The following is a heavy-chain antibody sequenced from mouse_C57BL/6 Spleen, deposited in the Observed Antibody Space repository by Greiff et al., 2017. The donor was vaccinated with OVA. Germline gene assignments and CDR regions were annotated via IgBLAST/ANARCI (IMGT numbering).Heavy chain of an antibody. CDR2: IDPETGGT. CDR3: TRWITTDHWYVDV. J-gene: IGHJ1*03. CDR1: GYTFTDYE. Sequence: VQLVESGAELVRPGASVTLSCKASGYTFTDYEMHWVKQTPVHGLEWIGAIDPETGGTAYNQKFKGKAILTADKSSSTAYMELRSLTSEDSTVNYCTRWITTDHWYVDVWGTGTTVTVSS. V-gene: IGHV1-15*01. D-gene: IGHD1-1*01.